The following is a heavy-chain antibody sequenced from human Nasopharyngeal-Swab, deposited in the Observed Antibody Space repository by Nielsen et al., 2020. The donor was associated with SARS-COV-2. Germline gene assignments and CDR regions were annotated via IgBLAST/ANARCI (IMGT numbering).Heavy chain of an antibody. CDR3: AKAGGTTVAFDS. CDR2: ITWDGDST. CDR1: GFTFDDFT. V-gene: IGHV3-43*01. Sequence: GGSLRLSCSASGFTFDDFTIHWVRQAPGKGLEWVSLITWDGDSTSYGDSVKGRFTMSRDNTENSLYLEMNSLRTEDTALYYCAKAGGTTVAFDSWGQGTLVTVSS. D-gene: IGHD4-23*01. J-gene: IGHJ4*02.